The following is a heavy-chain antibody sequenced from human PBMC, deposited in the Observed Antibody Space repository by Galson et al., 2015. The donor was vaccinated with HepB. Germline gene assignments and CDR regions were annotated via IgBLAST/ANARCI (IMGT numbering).Heavy chain of an antibody. V-gene: IGHV4-34*01. D-gene: IGHD2-2*01. CDR1: GGSFSGYF. J-gene: IGHJ4*02. CDR3: ARVVDIKFQLLSVPYYFDY. CDR2: TTHYGRT. Sequence: ETLSLTCAVYGGSFSGYFWSWIRQSPGKGLEWIGETTHYGRTNYNPSLKSRVTISVDTSKNQISLKLGSATAADTAVYYCARVVDIKFQLLSVPYYFDYWGQGTLVTVSS.